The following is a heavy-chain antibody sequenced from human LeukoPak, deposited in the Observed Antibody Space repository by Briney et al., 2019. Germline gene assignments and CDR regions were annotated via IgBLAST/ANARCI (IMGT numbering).Heavy chain of an antibody. V-gene: IGHV1-18*01. D-gene: IGHD3-3*01. Sequence: GASVKVSCKASGYTFISYGISWVRQAPGQGLEWMGWISAYNGNTNYAQKLQGRVTMTTDTSTSTAYMELRSLRSDDTAVYYCARVAVLRFLEWPPARGWFDPWGQGTLVTVSS. CDR2: ISAYNGNT. J-gene: IGHJ5*02. CDR1: GYTFISYG. CDR3: ARVAVLRFLEWPPARGWFDP.